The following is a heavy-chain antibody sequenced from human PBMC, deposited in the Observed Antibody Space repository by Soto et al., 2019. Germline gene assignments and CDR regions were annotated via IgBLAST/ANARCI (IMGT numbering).Heavy chain of an antibody. CDR3: VRASNHFDWFPEAFDV. V-gene: IGHV5-51*01. CDR1: GYSFSDYW. Sequence: GESRKISCQGSGYSFSDYWIGWVRQMPGKGLEWMVIRSPDDSDIIYSPSFQGHVTISADRSISTAYLQWRSLKASDTAMYYCVRASNHFDWFPEAFDVWGQGTMVTVSS. D-gene: IGHD3-9*01. J-gene: IGHJ3*01. CDR2: RSPDDSDI.